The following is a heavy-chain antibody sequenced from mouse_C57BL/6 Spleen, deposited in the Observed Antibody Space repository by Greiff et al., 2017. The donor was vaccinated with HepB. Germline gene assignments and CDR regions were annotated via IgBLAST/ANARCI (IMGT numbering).Heavy chain of an antibody. CDR1: GYAFSSSW. CDR2: IYPGDGDT. CDR3: VPGAGAMDY. Sequence: VQLQQSGPELVKPGASVKISCKASGYAFSSSWMNWVKPRPGKGLEWIGRIYPGDGDTNYNGKFKGKATLTADKSSSTAYMQLSSLTSEDSAVYFCVPGAGAMDYWGQGTSVTVSS. J-gene: IGHJ4*01. V-gene: IGHV1-82*01.